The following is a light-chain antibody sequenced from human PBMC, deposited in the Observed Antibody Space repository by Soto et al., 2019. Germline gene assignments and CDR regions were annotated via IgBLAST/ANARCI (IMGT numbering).Light chain of an antibody. CDR3: DSYTSSRDYV. CDR1: SSDVGGYNY. J-gene: IGLJ1*01. CDR2: EVS. Sequence: QSPLTHPASVSWSPGHSITISCTGTSSDVGGYNYVSWYQQQSGKAPKLIIHEVSNRPSGVSNRFSGSKSGNTASLTISGLQAEEEADYYCDSYTSSRDYVFGIGTKVTVL. V-gene: IGLV2-14*01.